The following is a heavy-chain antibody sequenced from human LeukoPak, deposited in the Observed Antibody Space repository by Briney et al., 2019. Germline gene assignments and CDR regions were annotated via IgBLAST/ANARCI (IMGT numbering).Heavy chain of an antibody. V-gene: IGHV3-33*01. CDR3: ARDLYRAGFDY. J-gene: IGHJ4*02. Sequence: PGGSLRLSCAASGFTFSSYGMHWVRQAPGKGLEWVAVIWYDGSNKYYADFVKGRFTISRDNSKNTLYLQMNSLRAEDTAVYYCARDLYRAGFDYWGQGTLVTVSS. CDR2: IWYDGSNK. CDR1: GFTFSSYG. D-gene: IGHD1-1*01.